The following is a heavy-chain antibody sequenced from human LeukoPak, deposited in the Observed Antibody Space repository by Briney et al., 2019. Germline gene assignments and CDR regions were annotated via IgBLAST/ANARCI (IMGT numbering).Heavy chain of an antibody. D-gene: IGHD3-10*01. V-gene: IGHV1-69*05. J-gene: IGHJ4*02. CDR2: IVPIFGTP. CDR1: RDTFRNYA. CDR3: ARGSRSSGLLYYFDL. Sequence: GSSVKVSCKASRDTFRNYAINWVRQAPGQGLEGMGGIVPIFGTPNYAQKLQGRVAITTDDSASTAYMELSSLRSEDTATYYCARGSRSSGLLYYFDLWGQGTLVTVSS.